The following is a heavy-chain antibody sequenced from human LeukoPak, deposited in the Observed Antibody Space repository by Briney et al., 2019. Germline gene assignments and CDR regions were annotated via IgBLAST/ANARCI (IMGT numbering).Heavy chain of an antibody. V-gene: IGHV1-3*01. J-gene: IGHJ4*02. D-gene: IGHD3-22*01. CDR3: AREVSTNLDC. Sequence: KFQGRVTITRDTSATTAYMELSSLRSEDTSVYYCAREVSTNLDCWGQGTLVTVSS.